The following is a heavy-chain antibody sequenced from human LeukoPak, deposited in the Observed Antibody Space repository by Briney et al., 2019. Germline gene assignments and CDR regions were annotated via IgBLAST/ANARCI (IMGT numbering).Heavy chain of an antibody. CDR3: ARDARGYSGYPDY. V-gene: IGHV1-18*01. D-gene: IGHD5-12*01. J-gene: IGHJ4*02. CDR1: GYTFTSYG. CDR2: ISAYNGNT. Sequence: ASVKVSCKASGYTFTSYGISWVRQAPGQGLEWMGWISAYNGNTKYSQKFQGRVTITRDTSASTAYMELSSLRSEDTAVYYCARDARGYSGYPDYWGQGTLVTVSS.